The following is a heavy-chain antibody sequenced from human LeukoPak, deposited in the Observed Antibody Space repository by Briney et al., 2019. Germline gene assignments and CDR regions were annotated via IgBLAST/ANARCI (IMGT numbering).Heavy chain of an antibody. CDR3: ARHARGAWDLVDY. J-gene: IGHJ4*02. V-gene: IGHV4-59*08. CDR2: IYYSGST. CDR1: GGSISSYY. Sequence: SETLSLTCTVSGGSISSYYWSWIRQPPGKGLEWIGYIYYSGSTNYNPSLKSRVTISVDTSKNQFSLKLSSVTAADTAVYYCARHARGAWDLVDYWGQGTLVTVSS. D-gene: IGHD3-10*01.